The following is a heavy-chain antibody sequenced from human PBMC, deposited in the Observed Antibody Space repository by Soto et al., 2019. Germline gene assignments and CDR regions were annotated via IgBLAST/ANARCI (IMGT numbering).Heavy chain of an antibody. CDR3: ASLFRCIGYCGGGSCCTGYYYYGMDV. V-gene: IGHV4-34*01. J-gene: IGHJ6*02. CDR2: INHSGST. Sequence: QVQLQQWGAGLLKPSETLSLTCAVYGGSFSGYYWSWIRQPPGKGLEWIGEINHSGSTNYNPSLKSRVTISVDTSKNQFSLKLSSVTAADPAVYYCASLFRCIGYCGGGSCCTGYYYYGMDVWGQGTTVTVAS. CDR1: GGSFSGYY. D-gene: IGHD2-15*01.